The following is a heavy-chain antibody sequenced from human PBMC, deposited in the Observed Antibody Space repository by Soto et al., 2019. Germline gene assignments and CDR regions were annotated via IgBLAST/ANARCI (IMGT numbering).Heavy chain of an antibody. J-gene: IGHJ4*02. CDR1: GDSMTKYY. D-gene: IGHD1-26*01. CDR3: ARTVGAAYYFDF. CDR2: IYTSGST. V-gene: IGHV4-4*07. Sequence: QVQLQESGPGLVKPSETLSLTCTVSGDSMTKYYWSWIRQPAGKGLEWIGRIYTSGSTNYNPSLKSRVTRSIDTSNNQFPLNLKSVTAADTAMYYCARTVGAAYYFDFWGQGALVTVSS.